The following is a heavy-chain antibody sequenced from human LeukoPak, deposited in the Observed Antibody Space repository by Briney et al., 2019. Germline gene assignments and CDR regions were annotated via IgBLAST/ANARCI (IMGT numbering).Heavy chain of an antibody. D-gene: IGHD5-24*01. CDR2: TYYRSKQNN. V-gene: IGHV6-1*01. CDR1: GDSVSSNSAA. Sequence: SQTLSLTCAISGDSVSSNSAAWSWIRQSPSTGLEWQGRTYYRSKQNNDYAGSVKSRITINPDTSKNQFSLQVNSVTPEDTAVYYWARGGQGDGYSADEAFDIWGQGTMVTVSS. CDR3: ARGGQGDGYSADEAFDI. J-gene: IGHJ3*02.